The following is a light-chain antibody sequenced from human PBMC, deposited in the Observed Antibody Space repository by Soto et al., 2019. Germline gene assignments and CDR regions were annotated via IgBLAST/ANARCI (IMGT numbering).Light chain of an antibody. Sequence: EIILTQSPDTLSLSPGERATLSCRASQTVSSNYLAWCQQRPGQAPRLLIYGASTRAAGIPDRFSGSGSGTEFTLTISSLQSEDFAVYYCQQYNNWPLTFGGGTKVDIK. CDR1: QTVSSN. CDR2: GAS. J-gene: IGKJ4*01. V-gene: IGKV3D-15*01. CDR3: QQYNNWPLT.